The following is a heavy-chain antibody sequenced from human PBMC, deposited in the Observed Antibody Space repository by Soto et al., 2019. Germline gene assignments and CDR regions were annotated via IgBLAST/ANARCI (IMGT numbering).Heavy chain of an antibody. V-gene: IGHV3-23*01. D-gene: IGHD6-19*01. CDR3: AIDPWSSSGYYYFDY. CDR1: GFSFSSYA. Sequence: GGSLRLSCAASGFSFSSYALSWVRQAPGKGLEWVSAIRGSGDGTYYADSVKGRFTISRDNSKNTLYLQMNSLRAEDTAVYYCAIDPWSSSGYYYFDYWGEGTLVTVSS. J-gene: IGHJ4*02. CDR2: IRGSGDGT.